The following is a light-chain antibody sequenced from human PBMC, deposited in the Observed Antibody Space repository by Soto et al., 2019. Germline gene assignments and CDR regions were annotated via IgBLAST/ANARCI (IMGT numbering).Light chain of an antibody. J-gene: IGKJ1*01. V-gene: IGKV1-39*01. CDR3: QQSYSTPRT. CDR1: QDISNF. Sequence: DSQMTQSPSSLSSAVGDRVTVASQASQDISNFLNWYQQKPGKAPKLLIYAASSLQSGVPSRFSGSGSGTDFTLTISSLQPEDFATYYCQQSYSTPRTFGQGTKVDIK. CDR2: AAS.